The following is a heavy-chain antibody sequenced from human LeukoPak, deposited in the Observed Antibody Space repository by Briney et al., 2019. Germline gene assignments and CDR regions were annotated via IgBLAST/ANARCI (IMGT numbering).Heavy chain of an antibody. CDR1: GFTFSSYG. J-gene: IGHJ4*02. D-gene: IGHD3-22*01. V-gene: IGHV3-30*02. Sequence: GGSLRLSCAASGFTFSSYGMHWVRQAPGKGLEWVAFIRYDGSNKYYADSVKGRFTISRDNSKNTLYLQMNSLRAEDTAVYYCATYYYDSSGDFDYWGQGTLVTVSS. CDR3: ATYYYDSSGDFDY. CDR2: IRYDGSNK.